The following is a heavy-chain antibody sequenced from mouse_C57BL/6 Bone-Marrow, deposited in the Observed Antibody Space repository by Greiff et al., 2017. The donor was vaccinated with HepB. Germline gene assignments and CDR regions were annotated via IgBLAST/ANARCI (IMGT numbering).Heavy chain of an antibody. CDR2: IYPGSGST. Sequence: QVQLKQSGAELVKPGASVKMSCKASGYTFTSYWITWVKQRPGQGLEWIGDIYPGSGSTNYNEKFKSKATLTVDTSSSTAYMQLSSLTSEDSAVYYCARRDPYRTVVDRDYWGQGTTLTVSS. V-gene: IGHV1-55*01. J-gene: IGHJ2*01. D-gene: IGHD1-1*01. CDR3: ARRDPYRTVVDRDY. CDR1: GYTFTSYW.